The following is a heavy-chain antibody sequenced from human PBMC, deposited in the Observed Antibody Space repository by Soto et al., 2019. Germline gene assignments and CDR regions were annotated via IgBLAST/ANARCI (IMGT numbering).Heavy chain of an antibody. CDR2: IYFNGNT. V-gene: IGHV4-59*01. Sequence: SETLSLTCTVSAASFSKYYWSWIRQPPGKGLEWIGYIYFNGNTNYNPSLKRRVTISIDTSKKQISLNLTSVTDADTAVYYCASVTFGGVVLAHWGQGTLVTVS. J-gene: IGHJ4*02. CDR1: AASFSKYY. D-gene: IGHD3-16*01. CDR3: ASVTFGGVVLAH.